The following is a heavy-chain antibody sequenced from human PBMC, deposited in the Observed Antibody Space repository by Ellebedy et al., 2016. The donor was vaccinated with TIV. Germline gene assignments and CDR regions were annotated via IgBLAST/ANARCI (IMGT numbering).Heavy chain of an antibody. CDR1: GFTFSSYG. Sequence: PGGSLRLSCAASGFTFSSYGMHWVRQAPGKGLAWVAVIWSDGSKKYYVDSVKGRFTISRDNSKNTLYLQMNSLRAEDTAVYYCARYVGADHSGAFDIWGQGTMVTVSS. CDR2: IWSDGSKK. D-gene: IGHD1-26*01. J-gene: IGHJ3*02. CDR3: ARYVGADHSGAFDI. V-gene: IGHV3-33*08.